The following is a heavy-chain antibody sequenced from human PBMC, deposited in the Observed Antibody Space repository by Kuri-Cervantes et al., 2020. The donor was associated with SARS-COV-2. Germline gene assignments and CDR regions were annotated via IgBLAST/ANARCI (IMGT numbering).Heavy chain of an antibody. CDR1: GFSFNSFA. D-gene: IGHD5-12*01. CDR3: ARDASMGGFAP. J-gene: IGHJ5*02. V-gene: IGHV3-30-3*01. Sequence: GESLKISCAASGFSFNSFAMHWVRQAPGKGLEWVATISYDGSNKYYADSVKGRFTISRDNSKNTLYLQINSLRAEDTAVYYCARDASMGGFAPWGQGTLVTVSS. CDR2: ISYDGSNK.